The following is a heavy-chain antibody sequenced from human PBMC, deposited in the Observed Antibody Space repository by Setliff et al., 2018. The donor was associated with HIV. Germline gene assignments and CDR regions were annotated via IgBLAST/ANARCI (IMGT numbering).Heavy chain of an antibody. J-gene: IGHJ4*02. CDR1: GYTFTSYY. D-gene: IGHD2-2*01. V-gene: IGHV1-46*01. CDR2: INPSGGST. CDR3: ARDPLPEGSSTIPVELFDY. Sequence: VASVKVSCKASGYTFTSYYMHWVRQAPGQGLEWMGIINPSGGSTSYAQKFQGRVTMTRDTSTSTVYMELSSLRSEDTAVYYCARDPLPEGSSTIPVELFDYWGQGTLVTVSS.